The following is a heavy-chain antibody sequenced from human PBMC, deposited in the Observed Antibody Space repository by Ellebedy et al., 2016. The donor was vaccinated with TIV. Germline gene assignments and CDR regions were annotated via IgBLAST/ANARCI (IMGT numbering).Heavy chain of an antibody. CDR2: IGTGSDT. J-gene: IGHJ6*02. Sequence: PGGSLRLSCAASGSTFSDYDMHWVRQATGNGLEWVSAIGTGSDTYYSGSVKGRFTISRENAKNSLYLQMNSLRDDDTAVYYCTREKRGYSSNHHYYGVDVWGQGTTVTVSS. D-gene: IGHD5-12*01. V-gene: IGHV3-13*01. CDR3: TREKRGYSSNHHYYGVDV. CDR1: GSTFSDYD.